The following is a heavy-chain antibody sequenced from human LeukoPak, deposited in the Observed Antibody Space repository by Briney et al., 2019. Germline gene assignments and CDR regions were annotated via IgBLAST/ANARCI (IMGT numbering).Heavy chain of an antibody. CDR2: INTSGST. J-gene: IGHJ4*02. D-gene: IGHD7-27*01. CDR3: ARRGNWGFFDY. CDR1: GGSISSSY. Sequence: SETLSLTCTVSGGSISSSYWSWIRQPPGKGLEWLGYINTSGSTNYNPSLKSRVSISLDTSRSQFSLKLTSVTAADTAVYYCARRGNWGFFDYWGQGILVSVSS. V-gene: IGHV4-4*09.